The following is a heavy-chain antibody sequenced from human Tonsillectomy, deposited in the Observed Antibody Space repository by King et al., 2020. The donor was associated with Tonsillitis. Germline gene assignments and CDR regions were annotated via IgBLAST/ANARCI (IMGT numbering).Heavy chain of an antibody. CDR1: GDSISSYY. Sequence: QVQQQESGPGLVKPSETLSLTCTVSGDSISSYYWSWLRQPPGKGLEWIGYIYYTGSTNYNPSLKSRVTISVDTSKNQFSLKLSSVTAADTAVYYCARDTYYYDSTGYYPTYFDYWGQGTLVTVSS. V-gene: IGHV4-59*01. D-gene: IGHD3-22*01. CDR2: IYYTGST. J-gene: IGHJ4*02. CDR3: ARDTYYYDSTGYYPTYFDY.